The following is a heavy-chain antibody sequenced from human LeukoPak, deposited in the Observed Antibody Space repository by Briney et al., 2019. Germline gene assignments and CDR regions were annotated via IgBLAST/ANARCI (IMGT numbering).Heavy chain of an antibody. CDR3: AKGRGFVP. CDR1: GFTFSSYG. V-gene: IGHV3-30*18. Sequence: GGSLRLSCAASGFTFSSYGMHWVRQAPGKGLEWVAVISYDGSNKYYADSVKGRFTISRDNSKNTLYLQMNSLRAEDTAVYYCAKGRGFVPWGQGTLVTVSS. J-gene: IGHJ5*02. CDR2: ISYDGSNK.